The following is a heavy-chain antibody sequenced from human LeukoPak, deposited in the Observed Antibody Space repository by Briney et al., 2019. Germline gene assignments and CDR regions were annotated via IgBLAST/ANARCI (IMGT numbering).Heavy chain of an antibody. J-gene: IGHJ6*02. V-gene: IGHV3-53*04. Sequence: GGSLRLSCAASGFTVSSNNMSWVRQAPGKGLEWVSFIYSGGSTYYADSVKGRFTISRHNSKNTLYLQMNSLRAEDTAVYYCARDRLYYGSGSPYPYYYGMDVWGQGTTVTVSS. D-gene: IGHD3-10*01. CDR1: GFTVSSNN. CDR2: IYSGGST. CDR3: ARDRLYYGSGSPYPYYYGMDV.